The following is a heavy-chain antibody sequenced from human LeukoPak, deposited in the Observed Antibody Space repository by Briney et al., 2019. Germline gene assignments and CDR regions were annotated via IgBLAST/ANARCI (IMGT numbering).Heavy chain of an antibody. V-gene: IGHV1-2*02. J-gene: IGHJ4*02. CDR1: GYTFTGYY. CDR2: INPNSGGT. Sequence: SVKVSCKASGYTFTGYYMHWVRQAPGQGLEWMGWINPNSGGTNYAQKFQGRVTMTRDTSISTAYMELSRLRSDDTAVYYCARDEGGYSYTFDYWGQGTLVTVSS. CDR3: ARDEGGYSYTFDY. D-gene: IGHD5-18*01.